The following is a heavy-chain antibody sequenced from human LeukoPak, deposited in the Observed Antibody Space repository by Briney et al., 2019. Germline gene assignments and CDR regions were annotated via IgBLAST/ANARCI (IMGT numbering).Heavy chain of an antibody. Sequence: GESLKISFKGSGYRFTSYWIGWVRQLPGKGLEWMGIFYPGDSDTRYSPSFQGQVTISADKSISTAYLQWSSLKASDTAMYYCARLFNYYGSGSYVWFDPWGQGTLVTVSS. CDR1: GYRFTSYW. D-gene: IGHD3-10*01. CDR3: ARLFNYYGSGSYVWFDP. V-gene: IGHV5-51*01. J-gene: IGHJ5*02. CDR2: FYPGDSDT.